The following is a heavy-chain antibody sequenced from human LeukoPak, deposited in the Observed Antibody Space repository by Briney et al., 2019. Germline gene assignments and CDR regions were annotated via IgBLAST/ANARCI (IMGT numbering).Heavy chain of an antibody. CDR1: GFTFSSYW. CDR3: ARDLYSSGCFDY. J-gene: IGHJ4*02. Sequence: GALRLSCAASGFTFSSYWMSWVRQAPGKGLERVANIKQDGSEKYYVDSVKGRFTISRDNAKNSLYLQMNSLRAEDTAVYYCARDLYSSGCFDYWGQGTLVTVSS. D-gene: IGHD6-19*01. CDR2: IKQDGSEK. V-gene: IGHV3-7*01.